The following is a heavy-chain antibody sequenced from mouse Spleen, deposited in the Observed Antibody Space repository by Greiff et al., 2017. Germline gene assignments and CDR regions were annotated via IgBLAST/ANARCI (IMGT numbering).Heavy chain of an antibody. V-gene: IGHV1-5*01. J-gene: IGHJ1*03. CDR2: IYPGNSDT. CDR3: TNYYGSFWYFDV. D-gene: IGHD1-1*01. CDR1: GYTFTSYW. Sequence: EVQGVESGTVLARPGASVKMSCKTSGYTFTSYWMHWVKQRPGQGLEWIGAIYPGNSDTSYNQKFKGKAKLTAVTSASTAYMELSSLTNEDSAVYYCTNYYGSFWYFDVWGTGTTVTVSS.